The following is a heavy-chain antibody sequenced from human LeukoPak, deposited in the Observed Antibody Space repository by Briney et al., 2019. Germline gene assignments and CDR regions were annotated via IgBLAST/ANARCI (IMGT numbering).Heavy chain of an antibody. J-gene: IGHJ5*01. D-gene: IGHD3-22*01. CDR1: GLTFDIYA. V-gene: IGHV3-23*01. CDR2: VSSNGDST. Sequence: GGSLRLSCAASGLTFDIYAMSWVRQAPGKGLEWVSAVSSNGDSTYYADSVKGRFAISRDNTNNTLFLQMNSLRAEDTAVYYCAEHPLYDSSGYFFPTFDSWGQGTLVAVSS. CDR3: AEHPLYDSSGYFFPTFDS.